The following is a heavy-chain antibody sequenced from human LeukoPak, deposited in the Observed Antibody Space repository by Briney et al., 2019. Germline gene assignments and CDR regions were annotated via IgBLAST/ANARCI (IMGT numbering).Heavy chain of an antibody. CDR1: GYTFTSYY. CDR3: AREGGDGYSY. V-gene: IGHV1-46*01. CDR2: INPSGGST. Sequence: GASVKVSCKASGYTFTSYYMHWVRQAPGQGLEWMGIINPSGGSTSYAQKFQGRVTMTRDRSTSTGYMELSSLRSEDTAVYYCAREGGDGYSYWGQGTLVTVSS. J-gene: IGHJ4*02. D-gene: IGHD5-24*01.